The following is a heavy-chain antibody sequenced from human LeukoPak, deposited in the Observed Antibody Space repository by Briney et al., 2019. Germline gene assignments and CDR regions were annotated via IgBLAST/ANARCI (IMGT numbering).Heavy chain of an antibody. V-gene: IGHV3-48*03. D-gene: IGHD4-23*01. Sequence: PGGSLRLSCAASGFTFSSYEMNWVRQAPGKGLEWVSYISSSGSTIYYAGSVKGRFTISRDNAKNSLYPQMNSLRAEDTAVYYCANLLRWEPYWGQGTLVTVSS. J-gene: IGHJ4*02. CDR1: GFTFSSYE. CDR2: ISSSGSTI. CDR3: ANLLRWEPY.